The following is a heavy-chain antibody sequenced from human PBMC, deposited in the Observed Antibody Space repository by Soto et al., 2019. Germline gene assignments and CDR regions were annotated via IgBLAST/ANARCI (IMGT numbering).Heavy chain of an antibody. CDR3: ARGYYDSSGQSNTFDI. V-gene: IGHV4-59*01. Sequence: SETLSLTCTVSGASISSSYWSWIRQSPGKGLEWIGYVYYSGSTNYNPSLKSRVTISVDTSKNQFSLKLSSVTAADTAVYYCARGYYDSSGQSNTFDIWGQGTMVT. D-gene: IGHD3-22*01. J-gene: IGHJ3*02. CDR2: VYYSGST. CDR1: GASISSSY.